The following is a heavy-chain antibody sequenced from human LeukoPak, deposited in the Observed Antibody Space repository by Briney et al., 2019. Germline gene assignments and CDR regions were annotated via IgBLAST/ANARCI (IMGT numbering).Heavy chain of an antibody. CDR2: IYYSGST. CDR1: GGSVSSGSYY. Sequence: TSETLSLTCTVSGGSVSSGSYYWSWIRQPPGKGLEWIGYIYYSGSTNYNPSLKSRVTISVDTSKNQFSLKLSSVTAADTAVYYCARDGSGSYYGSYYYGMDVWGQGTTVTVSS. D-gene: IGHD3-10*01. V-gene: IGHV4-61*01. CDR3: ARDGSGSYYGSYYYGMDV. J-gene: IGHJ6*02.